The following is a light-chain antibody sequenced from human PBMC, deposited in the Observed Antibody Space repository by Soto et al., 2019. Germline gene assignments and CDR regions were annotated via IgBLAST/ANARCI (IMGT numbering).Light chain of an antibody. CDR2: GAS. V-gene: IGKV3-15*01. J-gene: IGKJ5*01. CDR1: QSVSNN. CDR3: QQYKSWPIT. Sequence: EIVMTQSPATLSVSPGERATLSCRASQSVSNNLAWYQQQPGQAPRLLIYGASTRATAIPARFSGSGSGTEFTLTISGLQSEDSAIYFCQQYKSWPITFGQGTRLEIK.